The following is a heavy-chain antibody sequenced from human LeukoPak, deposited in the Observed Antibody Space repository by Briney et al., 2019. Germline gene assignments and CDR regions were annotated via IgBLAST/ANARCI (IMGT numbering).Heavy chain of an antibody. V-gene: IGHV1-2*02. J-gene: IGHJ5*02. D-gene: IGHD3-10*01. Sequence: GASVKVSCKASGYTFTGYYMHWGRQAPGQGLEWMGWINPNSGGTNYAQKFQGRVTMTRDTSISTAYMELSRLRSDDTAVYYCAIWFGELSSPNWFDPWGQGTLVTVSS. CDR1: GYTFTGYY. CDR2: INPNSGGT. CDR3: AIWFGELSSPNWFDP.